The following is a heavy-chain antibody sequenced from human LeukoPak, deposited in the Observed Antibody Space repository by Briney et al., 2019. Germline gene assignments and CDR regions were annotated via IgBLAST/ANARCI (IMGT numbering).Heavy chain of an antibody. CDR2: IYSGSST. Sequence: GGSLRLSCAASGLTVSNNYMSWVRQAPGKGLEWDSVIYSGSSTYYANSVKGRFTISRDNSKNTVYLQMNSLRAEDTAVYYCARVPYGNYHYYYMDVWGKGTTVTVSS. CDR1: GLTVSNNY. CDR3: ARVPYGNYHYYYMDV. J-gene: IGHJ6*03. D-gene: IGHD3-10*01. V-gene: IGHV3-53*01.